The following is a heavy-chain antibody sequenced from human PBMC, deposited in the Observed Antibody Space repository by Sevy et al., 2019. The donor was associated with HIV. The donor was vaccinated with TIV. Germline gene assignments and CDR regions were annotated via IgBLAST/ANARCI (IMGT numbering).Heavy chain of an antibody. CDR1: GGSVSSGSYY. CDR3: ARVSVNVPAANSENWFDP. CDR2: IYYSGTT. Sequence: SETRSLTGTVSGGSVSSGSYYWSWIRQPPGKGLEWIGYIYYSGTTNYNPSLKSRVTISVDTSKNQFSLKLSSVTAADTAVYYCARVSVNVPAANSENWFDPWGQGTLVTVSS. J-gene: IGHJ5*02. D-gene: IGHD2-2*01. V-gene: IGHV4-61*01.